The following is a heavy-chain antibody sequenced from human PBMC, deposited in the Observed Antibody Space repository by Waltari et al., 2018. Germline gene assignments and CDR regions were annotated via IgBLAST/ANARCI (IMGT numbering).Heavy chain of an antibody. CDR2: IHADGSAT. CDR3: ARGGHFDWLPTDY. D-gene: IGHD3-9*01. CDR1: GFTFLSYW. Sequence: EVQLVESGGGLVQPGVSLRLSLEASGFTFLSYWMYWVRTAPGKGLVWVSRIHADGSATTYADSVMGRFTISRDNAKNTVFLQMNSLRAEDTAVYYCARGGHFDWLPTDYWGQGTLVTVSS. V-gene: IGHV3-74*01. J-gene: IGHJ4*02.